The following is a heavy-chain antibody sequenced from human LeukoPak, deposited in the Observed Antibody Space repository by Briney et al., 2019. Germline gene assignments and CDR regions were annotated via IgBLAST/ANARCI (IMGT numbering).Heavy chain of an antibody. CDR2: ISGSDGST. CDR1: EFTLSNKA. D-gene: IGHD6-13*01. Sequence: GGSLSLSWAASEFTLSNKALTWFRKAPGKGLNWFSAISGSDGSTYYADSVKGRFTISRDNSKNTLYLQMNSLRAEDTAVYYCAKGSRVAAGTCFDYWGQGTLVTVSS. CDR3: AKGSRVAAGTCFDY. V-gene: IGHV3-23*01. J-gene: IGHJ4*02.